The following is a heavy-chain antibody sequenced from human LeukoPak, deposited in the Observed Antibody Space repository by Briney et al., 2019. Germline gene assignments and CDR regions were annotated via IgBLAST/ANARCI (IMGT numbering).Heavy chain of an antibody. CDR3: ARGGFLEWLLGSYYFDY. J-gene: IGHJ4*02. CDR1: GFTFSSYA. V-gene: IGHV3-23*01. D-gene: IGHD3-3*01. CDR2: ISGSGGST. Sequence: GSLRLSCAASGFTFSSYAMSWVRQAPGKGLEWVSAISGSGGSTYYADSVKGRFTISRDNSKNTLYLQMNSLRAEDTAVYYCARGGFLEWLLGSYYFDYWGQGTLVTVSS.